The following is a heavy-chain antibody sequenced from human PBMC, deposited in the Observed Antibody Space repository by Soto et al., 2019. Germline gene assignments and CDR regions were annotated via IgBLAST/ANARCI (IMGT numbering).Heavy chain of an antibody. D-gene: IGHD6-6*01. V-gene: IGHV4-59*01. Sequence: SETLSLTCTVSGGSISSYYWSWIRQPPGKGLEWIGYIYYSGSTNYNPSLKSRVTISVDTSKNQFSLKLSSVTAADTAVYYCARGLGYSSSSPWILDVWGQGTTVTVSS. J-gene: IGHJ6*02. CDR2: IYYSGST. CDR1: GGSISSYY. CDR3: ARGLGYSSSSPWILDV.